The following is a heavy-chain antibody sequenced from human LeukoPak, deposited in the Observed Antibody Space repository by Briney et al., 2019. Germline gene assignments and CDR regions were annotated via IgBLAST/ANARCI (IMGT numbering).Heavy chain of an antibody. V-gene: IGHV3-49*04. D-gene: IGHD3-10*01. CDR3: TSSFGQLSFFDY. CDR1: GFTFGGYS. J-gene: IGHJ4*02. CDR2: IRGKAYGATT. Sequence: QPGGSLRLSCSTSGFTFGGYSMNWVRQAPGKGLEWVGFIRGKAYGATTEYAASVKGRFTISRDDSKGIAYLQMNSLKTEDTAVYYCTSSFGQLSFFDYWGQGTLVTVSS.